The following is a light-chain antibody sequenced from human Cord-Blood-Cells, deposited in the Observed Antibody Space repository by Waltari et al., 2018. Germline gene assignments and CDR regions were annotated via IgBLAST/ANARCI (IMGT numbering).Light chain of an antibody. J-gene: IGKJ4*01. CDR3: QQYYSTPLT. CDR2: WAS. V-gene: IGKV4-1*01. Sequence: DIVMTQSPDSLAVSLGERATINCKSSQSVLYSSNNKNYLDWYQQKPGQPPKLLIYWASTRESGVPDRFRVSGCGTDFTLSISSLQAEDVAVYYCQQYYSTPLTFCGGTKVEIK. CDR1: QSVLYSSNNKNY.